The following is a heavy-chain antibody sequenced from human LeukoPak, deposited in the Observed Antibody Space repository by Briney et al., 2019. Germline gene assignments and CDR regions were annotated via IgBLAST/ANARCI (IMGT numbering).Heavy chain of an antibody. J-gene: IGHJ4*02. CDR1: GFTFSTYW. Sequence: GGSLRLSCAASGFTFSTYWMSWVRQAPGKGLDWVSVLCSGGSTYYADSVKGRFTISRDNSKNTLYLQLNSLRAEDTAVYYCARDSSTYYYGSGSYGGSVDYWGQGTLVTVSS. V-gene: IGHV3-66*02. CDR2: LCSGGST. D-gene: IGHD3-10*01. CDR3: ARDSSTYYYGSGSYGGSVDY.